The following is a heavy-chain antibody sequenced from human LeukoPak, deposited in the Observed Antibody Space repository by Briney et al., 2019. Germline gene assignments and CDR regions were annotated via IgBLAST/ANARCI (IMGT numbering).Heavy chain of an antibody. CDR3: ARVRGISGYDVDYYYYYYMDV. CDR1: RGTLNRNA. Sequence: GASVKVSCKASRGTLNRNAISWVRQAPGQGLEWIGGIIPVYGTTDYAQNFQGRVTITADESTSTTYLGLSSLRSEDTAVYYCARVRGISGYDVDYYYYYYMDVWGKGTTVTVSS. CDR2: IIPVYGTT. J-gene: IGHJ6*03. D-gene: IGHD5-12*01. V-gene: IGHV1-69*13.